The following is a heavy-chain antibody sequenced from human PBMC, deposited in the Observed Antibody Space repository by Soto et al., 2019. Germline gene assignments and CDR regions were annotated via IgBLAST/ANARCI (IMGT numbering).Heavy chain of an antibody. CDR2: ISANGGNT. CDR1: GFTFRDQA. D-gene: IGHD6-13*01. Sequence: EVQVLESGGGLVQPGGSLRLSCAASGFTFRDQAMTWVRQAPGMGLEWVSTISANGGNTYYADSVKGRFTISRDNSKNTLYLQMNSLRAEDTAEYYCAKKGESSSWPQYYFDYWGQGTLVTVSS. J-gene: IGHJ4*02. CDR3: AKKGESSSWPQYYFDY. V-gene: IGHV3-23*01.